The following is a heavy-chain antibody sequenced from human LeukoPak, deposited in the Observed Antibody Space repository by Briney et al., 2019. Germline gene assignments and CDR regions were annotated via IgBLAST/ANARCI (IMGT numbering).Heavy chain of an antibody. V-gene: IGHV4-34*01. J-gene: IGHJ5*02. CDR1: GGSFSGYY. D-gene: IGHD3-9*01. CDR2: INHSGST. Sequence: SETLSLTCAVYGGSFSGYYWSWIRQPPGKGLEWIGEINHSGSTNYNPSLKSRVTISVDTSKNQFSLKLSSVTAADTAMYYCAREAYDVLTSDWFDPWGQGTLVTVSS. CDR3: AREAYDVLTSDWFDP.